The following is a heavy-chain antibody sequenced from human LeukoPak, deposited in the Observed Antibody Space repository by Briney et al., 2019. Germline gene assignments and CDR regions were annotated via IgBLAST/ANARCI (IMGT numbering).Heavy chain of an antibody. Sequence: ASVKVSCKASGYTFTSYGISWVRQAPGQGLEWMGWISAYNGNTIYAQKFQGRVTMTEDTSTDTAYMELSSLRSEDTAVYYCATAPLRFLEWYNAFDIWGQGTMVTVSS. CDR3: ATAPLRFLEWYNAFDI. D-gene: IGHD3-3*01. V-gene: IGHV1-18*01. J-gene: IGHJ3*02. CDR2: ISAYNGNT. CDR1: GYTFTSYG.